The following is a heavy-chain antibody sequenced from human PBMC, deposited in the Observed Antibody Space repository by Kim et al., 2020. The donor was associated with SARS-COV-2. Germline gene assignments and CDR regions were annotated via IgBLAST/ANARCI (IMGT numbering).Heavy chain of an antibody. J-gene: IGHJ6*02. CDR1: GYTFTSYG. CDR3: ARSYYDILPYYYGMDV. Sequence: ASVKVSCKASGYTFTSYGISWVRQAPGQGLEWMGWISAYNGNTNYAQKLQGRVTMTTDTSTSTAYMELRSLRSDDTAVYYCARSYYDILPYYYGMDVWGQGTTVTVSS. V-gene: IGHV1-18*01. CDR2: ISAYNGNT. D-gene: IGHD3-9*01.